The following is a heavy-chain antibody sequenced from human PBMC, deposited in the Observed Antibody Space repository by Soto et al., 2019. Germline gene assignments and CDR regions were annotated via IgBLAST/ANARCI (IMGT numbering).Heavy chain of an antibody. CDR3: ARAPCSSTSCDFDY. J-gene: IGHJ4*02. Sequence: ASVKVSCKASGYTFTSYDINWVRQATGQGLEWMGWMNPNSGNTGYARKFQGRVTMTRNTSISTAYMELSSLRSEYTAVYYCARAPCSSTSCDFDYWGQGTLVTVSS. V-gene: IGHV1-8*01. D-gene: IGHD2-2*01. CDR1: GYTFTSYD. CDR2: MNPNSGNT.